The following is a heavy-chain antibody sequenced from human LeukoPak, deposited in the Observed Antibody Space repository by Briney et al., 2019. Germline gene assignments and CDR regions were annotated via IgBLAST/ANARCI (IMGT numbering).Heavy chain of an antibody. Sequence: ASVKVSCKASGYTFTGYYMHWVRQAPGQGLEWMGWMNPNSGNTGYAQKFQGRVTMTRNTSISTAYMELSSLRSEDTAVYYCARLSGPLYCTNGVCYRRGAFDIWGQGTMVTVSS. D-gene: IGHD2-8*01. V-gene: IGHV1-8*02. CDR2: MNPNSGNT. J-gene: IGHJ3*02. CDR1: GYTFTGYY. CDR3: ARLSGPLYCTNGVCYRRGAFDI.